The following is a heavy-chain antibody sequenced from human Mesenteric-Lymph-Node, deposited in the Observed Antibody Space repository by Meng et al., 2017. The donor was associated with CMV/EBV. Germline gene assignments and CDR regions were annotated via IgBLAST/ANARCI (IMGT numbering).Heavy chain of an antibody. D-gene: IGHD6-19*01. V-gene: IGHV3-30*02. J-gene: IGHJ4*02. CDR1: GFTFSSSG. Sequence: LSLTCAASGFTFSSSGMHWVRQAPGKGLEWVAFIRYDGSNKYYADSVKGRFTISRDNSKNTLYLQMNSLRAEDTAVYYCAKSNAYSSGWSFDYWGQGTLVTVSS. CDR3: AKSNAYSSGWSFDY. CDR2: IRYDGSNK.